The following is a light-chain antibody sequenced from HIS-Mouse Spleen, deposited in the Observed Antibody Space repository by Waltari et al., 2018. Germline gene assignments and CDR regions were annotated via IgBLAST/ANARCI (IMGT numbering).Light chain of an antibody. CDR2: DDS. Sequence: SYVLTPPPSVSVAPGKTARITCGGNHIGSKSLHWYQQKPGQAPVLVVYDDSDRPSGIPERFSGANSGNTATLTISRVEAGDEADYYCQVWDSSSDHVVFGGGTKLTVL. CDR1: HIGSKS. J-gene: IGLJ2*01. V-gene: IGLV3-21*03. CDR3: QVWDSSSDHVV.